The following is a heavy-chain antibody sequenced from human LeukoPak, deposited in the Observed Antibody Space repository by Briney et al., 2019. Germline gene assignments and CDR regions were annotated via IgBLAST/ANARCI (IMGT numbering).Heavy chain of an antibody. Sequence: PGGSLRLSCAASGFTFGTYAVHWVRQAPGKGLEWVAVILSDGSIQNTADSVRGRFIISRDNSKNTLFLQMNRLRTEDTAVYYCARGAILGGYNLIDDWGQGTLVTVSS. CDR1: GFTFGTYA. CDR3: ARGAILGGYNLIDD. J-gene: IGHJ4*02. D-gene: IGHD1-26*01. CDR2: ILSDGSIQ. V-gene: IGHV3-30*04.